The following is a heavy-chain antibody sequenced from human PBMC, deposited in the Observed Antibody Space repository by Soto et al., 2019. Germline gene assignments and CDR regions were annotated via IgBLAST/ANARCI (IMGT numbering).Heavy chain of an antibody. CDR2: LSGSGSST. D-gene: IGHD3-10*01. Sequence: GGSLRLSCATSGFTFSSHPMSWVRQAPGKGLEWVSALSGSGSSTYYADSVKGRFTISRDNSKNTLYLQMNRLRAEDTAVYYCAKDARGAGYGSGSYYNCFDYWGQGTLVTVSS. CDR1: GFTFSSHP. CDR3: AKDARGAGYGSGSYYNCFDY. V-gene: IGHV3-23*01. J-gene: IGHJ4*02.